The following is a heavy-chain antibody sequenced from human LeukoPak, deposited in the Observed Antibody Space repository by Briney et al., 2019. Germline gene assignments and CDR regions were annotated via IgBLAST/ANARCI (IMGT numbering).Heavy chain of an antibody. J-gene: IGHJ3*02. CDR2: INHSGST. D-gene: IGHD2-2*02. CDR1: GGSFSGYY. V-gene: IGHV4-34*01. CDR3: ARDYQLLYTENDAFDI. Sequence: SETLSLTCAVYGGSFSGYYWSWIRQPPGKGLEWIGEINHSGSTNYNPSLKSRVTISVDTSKNQFSLKLSSVTAADTAVYYCARDYQLLYTENDAFDIWGQGTMVTVSS.